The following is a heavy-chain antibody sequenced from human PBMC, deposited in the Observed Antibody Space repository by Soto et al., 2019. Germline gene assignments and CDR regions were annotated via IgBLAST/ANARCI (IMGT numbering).Heavy chain of an antibody. D-gene: IGHD6-13*01. V-gene: IGHV3-23*01. CDR3: AKGLTTSSWYY. J-gene: IGHJ4*02. CDR1: GFTFSSYA. CDR2: ISGSGGST. Sequence: GESLKISCAASGFTFSSYAMSWVRQAPGKGLEWVSAISGSGGSTYYADSVKGRFTISRDNSKNTLYLQMNSLRAEDTAVYYCAKGLTTSSWYYWGQGTLVTVSS.